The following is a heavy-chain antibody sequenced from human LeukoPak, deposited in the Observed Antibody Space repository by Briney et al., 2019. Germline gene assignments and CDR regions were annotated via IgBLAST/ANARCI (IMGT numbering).Heavy chain of an antibody. D-gene: IGHD2/OR15-2a*01. CDR3: TVIPSIPIGGVDP. V-gene: IGHV3-15*01. CDR2: IKSKTDGGTT. J-gene: IGHJ5*02. CDR1: GFTFSNAW. Sequence: PGGSLRLSCAASGFTFSNAWMSWVRQAPGKGLEWVGRIKSKTDGGTTDYAAPVKGRFTISRDDSKNTLYLQMNSLKTEDTAVYYCTVIPSIPIGGVDPWGQGTLVTVSS.